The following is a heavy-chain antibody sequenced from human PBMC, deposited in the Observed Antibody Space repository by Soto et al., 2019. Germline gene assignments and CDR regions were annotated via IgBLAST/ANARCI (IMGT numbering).Heavy chain of an antibody. Sequence: PGGSLRLSCAASGFTFSSYSMNWVRQAPGKGLEWVSSISSSSSYIYYADSVKGRFTISRDNAKNSLYLQMNSLRAEDPAVYYCGRPPFAAAGTFQHWGHGTLGTVAS. CDR1: GFTFSSYS. CDR3: GRPPFAAAGTFQH. V-gene: IGHV3-21*01. D-gene: IGHD6-19*01. CDR2: ISSSSSYI. J-gene: IGHJ1*01.